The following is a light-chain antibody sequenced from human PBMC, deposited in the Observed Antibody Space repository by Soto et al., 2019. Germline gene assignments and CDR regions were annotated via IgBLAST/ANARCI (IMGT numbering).Light chain of an antibody. V-gene: IGKV3-20*01. CDR2: GAS. Sequence: EIVLTQSPGTLSSSPGERATLSCRASQSVSSNYLAWYQQKSGQAPRLLIYGASSRATGIPDRFSGSGSGTDFTLTISRLEPEDFAVYYCQQYGGSPRTFGQGTKVEIK. CDR1: QSVSSNY. J-gene: IGKJ1*01. CDR3: QQYGGSPRT.